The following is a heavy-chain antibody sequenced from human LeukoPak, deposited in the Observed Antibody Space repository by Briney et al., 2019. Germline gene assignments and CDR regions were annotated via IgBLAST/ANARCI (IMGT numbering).Heavy chain of an antibody. CDR1: GFTFSSHS. J-gene: IGHJ6*02. CDR2: ITSSSSYI. D-gene: IGHD2-21*02. V-gene: IGHV3-21*01. Sequence: GGSLRLSCAASGFTFSSHSMNWVRQAPGKGLEWVSSITSSSSYIFYADSVEGRFTISRDNAKNSLYLQMNSLRAEDTAVYYCARDLVVVTGIPGYYYGMDVWGQGTTVTVSS. CDR3: ARDLVVVTGIPGYYYGMDV.